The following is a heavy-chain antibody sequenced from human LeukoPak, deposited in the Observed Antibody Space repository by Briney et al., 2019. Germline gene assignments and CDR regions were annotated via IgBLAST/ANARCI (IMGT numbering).Heavy chain of an antibody. J-gene: IGHJ4*02. CDR1: GFTFDDYA. CDR2: ISWNSGSV. D-gene: IGHD1-26*01. CDR3: AKVQSVGPTDGSIDY. V-gene: IGHV3-9*01. Sequence: GGSLRLSCAASGFTFDDYAMHWVRQAPGKGLEWVSGISWNSGSVGYADSVKGRFTISRDNAKNSLYLQMNSLRAEDTAVFYCAKVQSVGPTDGSIDYWGQGTLVTVSS.